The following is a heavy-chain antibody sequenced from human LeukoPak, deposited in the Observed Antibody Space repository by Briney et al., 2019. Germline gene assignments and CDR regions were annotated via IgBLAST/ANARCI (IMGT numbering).Heavy chain of an antibody. J-gene: IGHJ4*02. CDR2: INHSGST. V-gene: IGHV4-34*01. D-gene: IGHD1-26*01. CDR1: GGSFSGYY. CDR3: AGGSYSMFN. Sequence: PSETLSLTCAVYGGSFSGYYWSWIRQPPGKGLEWIGEINHSGSTNYNPSLKSRVTISVDTSKNLFSLKLSSVTAADTAVYYCAGGSYSMFNWGQGTLVTVSS.